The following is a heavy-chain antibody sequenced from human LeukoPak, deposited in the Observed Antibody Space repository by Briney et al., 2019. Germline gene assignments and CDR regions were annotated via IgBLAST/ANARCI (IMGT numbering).Heavy chain of an antibody. D-gene: IGHD3-3*01. CDR1: GFTFSSYS. CDR3: ARVSIFGYFDY. J-gene: IGHJ4*02. V-gene: IGHV3-64*01. CDR2: ISSNGGST. Sequence: GGSLRLSCAASGFTFSSYSMNWVRQAPGKGLEYVSAISSNGGSTYYANSVKGRFTISRDNSKNTLYLQMGSLRAEDMAVYYCARVSIFGYFDYWGQGTLVTVSS.